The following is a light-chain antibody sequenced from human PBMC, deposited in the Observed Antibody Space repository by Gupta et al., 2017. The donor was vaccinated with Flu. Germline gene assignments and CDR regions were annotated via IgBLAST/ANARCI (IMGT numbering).Light chain of an antibody. J-gene: IGKJ2*02. Sequence: DIQMTQSPSTLFASVGDSVTVTCRASQSIRNDLAWYQQKPGKTLKLLIYRASTLQSGVPSRFSGSGSGTEFNLTSTRLQADDFATYYCQQYDSFCTFGQGTKVEIK. CDR1: QSIRND. CDR2: RAS. V-gene: IGKV1-5*03. CDR3: QQYDSFCT.